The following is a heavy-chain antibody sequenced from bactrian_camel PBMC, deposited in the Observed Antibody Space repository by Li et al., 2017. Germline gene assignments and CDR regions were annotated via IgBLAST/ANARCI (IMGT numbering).Heavy chain of an antibody. J-gene: IGHJ4*01. CDR2: IVNGDGDS. D-gene: IGHD2*01. CDR3: AARFVGATRPECTLKETTRSRH. CDR1: GPTYST. V-gene: IGHV3S54*01. Sequence: HVQLVESGGGSVQAGGSLRLSCSASGPTYSTAWFRQAPGKERDRVAAIVNGDGDSYYADSVKGRFTISRDIAKNTLDLQMNSLQFEDSAMYYCAARFVGATRPECTLKETTRSRHWGQGTQVTV.